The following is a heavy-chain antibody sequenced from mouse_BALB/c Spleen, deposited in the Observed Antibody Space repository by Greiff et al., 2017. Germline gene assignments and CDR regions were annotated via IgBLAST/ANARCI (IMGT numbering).Heavy chain of an antibody. CDR3: ARDYYGNYDAMDY. Sequence: EVKVVESGGGLVKPGGSLKLSCAASGFTFSSYAMSWVRQTPEKRLEWVASISSGGSTYYPDSVKGRFTISRDNARNILYLQMSSLRSEDTAMYYCARDYYGNYDAMDYWGQGTSVTVSS. D-gene: IGHD2-1*01. J-gene: IGHJ4*01. V-gene: IGHV5-6-5*01. CDR2: ISSGGST. CDR1: GFTFSSYA.